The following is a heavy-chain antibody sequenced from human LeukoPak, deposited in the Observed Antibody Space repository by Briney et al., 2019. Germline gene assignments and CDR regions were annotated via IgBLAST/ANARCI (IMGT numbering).Heavy chain of an antibody. CDR3: ATEGFYGSGSYSPPEN. CDR2: INPKNGGT. CDR1: GYTFTDYF. V-gene: IGHV1-2*02. Sequence: GASVKVSCKTSGYTFTDYFIHWVRQAPGQGLEWMGWINPKNGGTNYAQNFQGRVTMTSDTSIRTGHMELSGLTSDDTALYWCATEGFYGSGSYSPPENWGQGTLVTVSS. J-gene: IGHJ4*02. D-gene: IGHD3-10*01.